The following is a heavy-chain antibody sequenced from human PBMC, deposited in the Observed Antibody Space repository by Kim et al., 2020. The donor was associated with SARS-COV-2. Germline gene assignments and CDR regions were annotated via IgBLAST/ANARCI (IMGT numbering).Heavy chain of an antibody. CDR3: ARGFYKGMYYFDY. Sequence: SNPPLKSRVTISVDTAKTPFPLKLSSVTAADTAVYYCARGFYKGMYYFDYWGQGTLVTVSS. J-gene: IGHJ4*02. V-gene: IGHV4-31*02. D-gene: IGHD1-1*01.